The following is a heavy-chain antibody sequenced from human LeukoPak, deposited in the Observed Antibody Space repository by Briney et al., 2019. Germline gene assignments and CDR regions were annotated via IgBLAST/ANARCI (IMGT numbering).Heavy chain of an antibody. CDR1: GGSISSYY. J-gene: IGHJ4*02. CDR2: IYYSGST. Sequence: PSETLSLTCTVSGGSISSYYWSWIRQPPGKGLEWIGYIYYSGSTNYNPPLKSRVTISVDTSKNQFSLKLSSVTAADTAVYYCARGQSYYYGSGSYIPTYYFDYWGQGTLVTVSS. D-gene: IGHD3-10*01. V-gene: IGHV4-59*01. CDR3: ARGQSYYYGSGSYIPTYYFDY.